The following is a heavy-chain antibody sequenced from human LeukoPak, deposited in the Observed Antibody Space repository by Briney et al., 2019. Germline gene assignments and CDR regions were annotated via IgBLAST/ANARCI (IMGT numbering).Heavy chain of an antibody. CDR2: IIPIFGTA. J-gene: IGHJ4*02. Sequence: GASVKVSCKASGGTFSSYAISWVRQAPGQGLEWMGKIIPIFGTANYAQKFQGRVTITADKSTSTAYMELSSLRSEDTAVYYCARDSHRDGYNFADYWGQGTLVTVSS. D-gene: IGHD5-24*01. V-gene: IGHV1-69*06. CDR1: GGTFSSYA. CDR3: ARDSHRDGYNFADY.